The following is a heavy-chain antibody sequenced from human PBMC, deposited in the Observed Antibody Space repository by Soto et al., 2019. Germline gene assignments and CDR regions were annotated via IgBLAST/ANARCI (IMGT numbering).Heavy chain of an antibody. CDR3: ARADGREFDYDDVWGTRGDWFDP. CDR1: GASVTSGLYY. V-gene: IGHV4-61*01. J-gene: IGHJ5*02. CDR2: IYDGGGS. D-gene: IGHD3-16*01. Sequence: QVQLQESGPGLVKPAETLSLTCSVSGASVTSGLYYWTWIRQPPGRGLEWMGFIYDGGGSNYSPSLRGRGTVSVDSSKNQFSLNLTSVTAADTAVYYCARADGREFDYDDVWGTRGDWFDPWGQGTLVTVSS.